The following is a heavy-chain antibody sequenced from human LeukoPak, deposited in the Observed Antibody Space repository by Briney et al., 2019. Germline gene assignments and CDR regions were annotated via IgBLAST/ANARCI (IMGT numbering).Heavy chain of an antibody. CDR1: GFTVSNNC. J-gene: IGHJ1*01. CDR3: ARVEAYDSSGHYRGYFHH. D-gene: IGHD3-22*01. CDR2: IYSAGST. V-gene: IGHV3-66*01. Sequence: GGSLRLSCAASGFTVSNNCMSWVRQAPGKGLEWVSIIYSAGSTYYADSVKGRFTISRDNSKNTVYLQMNSLRVEDTAVYYCARVEAYDSSGHYRGYFHHWGQGTPVTVSS.